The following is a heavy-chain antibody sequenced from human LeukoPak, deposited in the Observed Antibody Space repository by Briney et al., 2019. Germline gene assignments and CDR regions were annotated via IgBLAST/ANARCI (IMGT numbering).Heavy chain of an antibody. CDR2: ISYDGSNK. D-gene: IGHD6-6*01. CDR3: ARDPLTQRRYSSSSYFDY. Sequence: PGRSLRLSCAASGFTFSSYAMHWVRQAPGKGLEWVAVISYDGSNKYYADSVKGRFTISRDNSKNTPYLQMNSLRAEDTAVYYCARDPLTQRRYSSSSYFDYWGQGTLVTVSS. J-gene: IGHJ4*02. CDR1: GFTFSSYA. V-gene: IGHV3-30*04.